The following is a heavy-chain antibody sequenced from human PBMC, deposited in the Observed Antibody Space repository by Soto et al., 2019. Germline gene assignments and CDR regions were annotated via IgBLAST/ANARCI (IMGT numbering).Heavy chain of an antibody. V-gene: IGHV3-23*01. CDR3: ATRVVGSYCSSTSCYAFDY. D-gene: IGHD2-2*01. CDR1: GFTFSSYA. CDR2: ISGSGGST. Sequence: GGSLRLSCAASGFTFSSYAMSWVRQAPGKGLEWVSAISGSGGSTYYADSVKGRFTISRDNSKNTLYLQMNSLRAEDTAVYYCATRVVGSYCSSTSCYAFDYWGQGSLVTVSS. J-gene: IGHJ4*02.